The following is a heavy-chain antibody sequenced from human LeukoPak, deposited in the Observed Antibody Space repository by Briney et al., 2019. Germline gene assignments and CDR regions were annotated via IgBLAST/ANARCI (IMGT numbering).Heavy chain of an antibody. J-gene: IGHJ4*02. D-gene: IGHD3-3*01. CDR2: IKQDGSEN. Sequence: GGSLRLSCAASGFTFSRYWMSWVRQAPGKGLEWVANIKQDGSENYYVDSVKGRFAISRDNPKNSLYLQMNSLRAEDTAVYSCALAWSGYYLAFWGQGTLVTVSS. CDR3: ALAWSGYYLAF. V-gene: IGHV3-7*05. CDR1: GFTFSRYW.